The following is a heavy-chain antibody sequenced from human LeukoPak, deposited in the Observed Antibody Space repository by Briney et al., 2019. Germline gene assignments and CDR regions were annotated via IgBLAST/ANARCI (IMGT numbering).Heavy chain of an antibody. CDR3: ARDPREVYYGTDV. CDR1: GYTFTGYY. CDR2: INPNSGGT. Sequence: ASVKVSCKASGYTFTGYYIHWVRQAPGQGLERMGWINPNSGGTNYAQKFQGRVTMTRDTSISTAYMELSRLRSDDTAVYYCARDPREVYYGTDVWGQGTTVTVSS. V-gene: IGHV1-2*02. J-gene: IGHJ6*02.